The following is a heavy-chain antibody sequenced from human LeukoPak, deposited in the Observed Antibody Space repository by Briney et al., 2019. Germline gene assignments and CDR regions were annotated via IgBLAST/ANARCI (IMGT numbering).Heavy chain of an antibody. CDR3: ARVGGYNSPLDY. CDR1: GGSISSYY. Sequence: SETLSLTCTVSGGSISSYYWSWIRQPPGKGLEWIGYIYYSGSTNYNPFLKSRVTMSVDTSKNQFSLKLSSVTAADTAMYYCARVGGYNSPLDYWGQGTLVTVSS. CDR2: IYYSGST. V-gene: IGHV4-59*01. D-gene: IGHD5-24*01. J-gene: IGHJ4*02.